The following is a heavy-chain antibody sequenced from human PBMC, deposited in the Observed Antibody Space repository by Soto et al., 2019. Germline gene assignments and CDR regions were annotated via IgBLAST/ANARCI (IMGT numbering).Heavy chain of an antibody. CDR3: AREGAYCGGDCYVDY. D-gene: IGHD2-21*02. CDR2: ISAYNGNT. CDR1: GYTFTSYG. Sequence: ASVKVSCKASGYTFTSYGISWVRQAPGQGLEWMGWISAYNGNTNYAQKLQGRVTMTTDTSTSTAYMELRSLRSDDTAVYYCAREGAYCGGDCYVDYWGQGTLVTVSS. J-gene: IGHJ4*02. V-gene: IGHV1-18*01.